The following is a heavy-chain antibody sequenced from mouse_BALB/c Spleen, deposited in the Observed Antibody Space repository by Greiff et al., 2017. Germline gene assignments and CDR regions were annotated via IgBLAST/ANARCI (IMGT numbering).Heavy chain of an antibody. CDR2: ISSGGST. J-gene: IGHJ4*01. V-gene: IGHV5-6-5*01. CDR1: GFTFSSYA. CDR3: AREDYGNYDYAMDY. D-gene: IGHD2-1*01. Sequence: EVKLVESGGGLVKPGGSLKLSCAASGFTFSSYAMSWVRQTPEKRLEWVASISSGGSTYYPDSVKGRFTISRDNARNILYLQMSSLRSEDTAMYYCAREDYGNYDYAMDYWGQGTSVTVSS.